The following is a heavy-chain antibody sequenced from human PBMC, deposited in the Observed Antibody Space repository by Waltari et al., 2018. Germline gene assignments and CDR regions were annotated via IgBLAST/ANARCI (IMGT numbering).Heavy chain of an antibody. CDR3: ATLGGDGEPIDY. Sequence: QVQLVQSGAEVKKPGASVKVSCKVSGYTLTDISMHWGRQAPGKGLEWMGGFDPEDGETIYAQKFQGRVTMTEDTSTDTAYMELSSLRSEDTAVYYCATLGGDGEPIDYWGQGTLVTVSS. J-gene: IGHJ4*02. CDR1: GYTLTDIS. V-gene: IGHV1-24*01. D-gene: IGHD4-17*01. CDR2: FDPEDGET.